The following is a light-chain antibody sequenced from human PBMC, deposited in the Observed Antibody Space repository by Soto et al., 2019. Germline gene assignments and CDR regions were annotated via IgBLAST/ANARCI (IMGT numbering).Light chain of an antibody. Sequence: DIQLSQSPSFLSASVGDRVTITCRASQSISSWLAWYQQKPGKAPKLLIYDASSLESGVPSRFSGSGSGTEFTLTISRLQPEDFATYYCQQYHVFWTFGQGTKVDIK. J-gene: IGKJ1*01. CDR1: QSISSW. CDR2: DAS. V-gene: IGKV1-5*01. CDR3: QQYHVFWT.